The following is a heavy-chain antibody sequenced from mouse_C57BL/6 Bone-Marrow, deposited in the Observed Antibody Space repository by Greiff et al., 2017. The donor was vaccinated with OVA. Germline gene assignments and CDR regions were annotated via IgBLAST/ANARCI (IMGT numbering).Heavy chain of an antibody. D-gene: IGHD1-1*01. CDR1: GYTFTDYY. CDR2: INPYNGGT. J-gene: IGHJ3*01. V-gene: IGHV1-19*01. CDR3: ARGAYYYGSSSWFAY. Sequence: EVKLQESGPVLVKPGASVKMSCKASGYTFTDYYMNWVKQSHGKSLEWIGVINPYNGGTSYNQKFKGKATLTVDKSSSTAYMELNSLTSEDSAVYYCARGAYYYGSSSWFAYWGQGTLVTVSA.